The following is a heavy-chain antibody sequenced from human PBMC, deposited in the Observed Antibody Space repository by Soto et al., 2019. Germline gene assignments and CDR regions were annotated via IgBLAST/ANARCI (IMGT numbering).Heavy chain of an antibody. J-gene: IGHJ3*02. D-gene: IGHD4-17*01. CDR2: IKQDGSEK. CDR1: GFTFSSYW. CDR3: ASLYGDYVGADAFDI. Sequence: EVQLVESGGGLVQPGGSLRLSCAASGFTFSSYWMSWVRQAPGKGLEWVANIKQDGSEKYYVDSVKGRFTISRDNAKNSLYLQMNSLRAEDTAVYYCASLYGDYVGADAFDIWDQGTMVTVSS. V-gene: IGHV3-7*01.